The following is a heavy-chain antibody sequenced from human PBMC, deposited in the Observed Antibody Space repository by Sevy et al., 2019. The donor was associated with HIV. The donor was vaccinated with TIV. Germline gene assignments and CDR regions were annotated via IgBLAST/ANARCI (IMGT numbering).Heavy chain of an antibody. J-gene: IGHJ6*02. D-gene: IGHD6-19*01. Sequence: ASVKVSCKVSGYTLTELSMHWVRQAPGKGLEWMGGFDPEDGETIYAQKFQGRVAMTEDTSTDTAYMELSSLRSEDTAVYYCATGTPYSSGWHAFYYGMDVWGQGTTVTVSS. CDR1: GYTLTELS. CDR3: ATGTPYSSGWHAFYYGMDV. V-gene: IGHV1-24*01. CDR2: FDPEDGET.